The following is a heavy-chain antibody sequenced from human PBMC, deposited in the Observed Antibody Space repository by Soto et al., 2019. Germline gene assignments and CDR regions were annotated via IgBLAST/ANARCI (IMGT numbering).Heavy chain of an antibody. D-gene: IGHD5-12*01. CDR1: GYTFTSYG. CDR2: ISAYNGNT. V-gene: IGHV1-18*01. Sequence: ASVKVSCKASGYTFTSYGISWVRQAPVQGLEWMGWISAYNGNTNYAQKLQGRVTMTTDTSTSTAYMELRSLRSDDTALYYCASGYDEPYYYYYMDVWGKGTTVTVSS. CDR3: ASGYDEPYYYYYMDV. J-gene: IGHJ6*03.